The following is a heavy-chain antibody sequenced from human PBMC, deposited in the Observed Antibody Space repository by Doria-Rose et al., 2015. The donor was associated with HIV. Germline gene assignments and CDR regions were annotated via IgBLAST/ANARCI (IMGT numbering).Heavy chain of an antibody. CDR2: ISSSSEYI. D-gene: IGHD3-22*01. CDR3: ARDHYDSGGYYRD. V-gene: IGHV3-21*03. Sequence: VQLVQSGGGLVKPGGSLRLSYAASGFTFSRYSMNWVRQAPGKGLEWVSSISSSSEYIYYVDSVQGRFTISRDNAKNSVYLQMNSLRTEDTAVYYCARDHYDSGGYYRDWGQGTLVTVSS. J-gene: IGHJ4*02. CDR1: GFTFSRYS.